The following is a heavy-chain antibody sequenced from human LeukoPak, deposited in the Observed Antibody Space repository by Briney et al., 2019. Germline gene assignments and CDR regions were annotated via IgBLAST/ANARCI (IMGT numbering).Heavy chain of an antibody. CDR3: AKSRATDFDY. V-gene: IGHV3-43*02. Sequence: QPGGSLRLSCAASGFTFSNYGMHWVRQAPGKGLEWVSLISGDSTYYADSVKGRFTISRGNSKNSLYLQMNSLRTEDTALYYCAKSRATDFDYWGQGTLVTVSS. D-gene: IGHD1-26*01. CDR1: GFTFSNYG. J-gene: IGHJ4*02. CDR2: ISGDST.